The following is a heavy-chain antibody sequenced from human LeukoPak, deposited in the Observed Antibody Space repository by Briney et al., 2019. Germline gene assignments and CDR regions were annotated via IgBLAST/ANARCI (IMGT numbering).Heavy chain of an antibody. CDR2: ISGSGGST. V-gene: IGHV3-23*01. Sequence: PGGSLRLSCAASGFTFSSYAMSWVRQARGKGLEWVSAISGSGGSTYYADSVKGRFTISRDNSKNTLYLQMNSLRAEDTAVYYCAKDQVPYYDSSGYDYWGQGTLVTVSS. CDR1: GFTFSSYA. CDR3: AKDQVPYYDSSGYDY. J-gene: IGHJ4*02. D-gene: IGHD3-22*01.